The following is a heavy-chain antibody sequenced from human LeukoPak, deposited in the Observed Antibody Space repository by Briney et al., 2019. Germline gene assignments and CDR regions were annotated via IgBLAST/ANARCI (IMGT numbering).Heavy chain of an antibody. CDR1: GFTFSSYT. V-gene: IGHV3-23*01. Sequence: GGSLRLSCAASGFTFSSYTMSWVRQAPGKGLEWVSAIRGSGGGTYYADSVKGRFTISRDNSKNTLYLQMNSLRDEDTALCYCAKAGIGVVGYFDYWGQGTLVTVSS. CDR2: IRGSGGGT. CDR3: AKAGIGVVGYFDY. J-gene: IGHJ4*02. D-gene: IGHD6-19*01.